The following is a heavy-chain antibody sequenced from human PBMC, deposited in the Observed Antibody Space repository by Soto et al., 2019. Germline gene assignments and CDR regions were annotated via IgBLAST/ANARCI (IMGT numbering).Heavy chain of an antibody. J-gene: IGHJ5*02. CDR3: ARQLATVTTLNWFDP. D-gene: IGHD4-4*01. CDR2: IYYSGST. CDR1: VGSISSSSYY. V-gene: IGHV4-39*01. Sequence: PSETLSLTCTVSVGSISSSSYYWGWILQPPGKGLEWIGSIYYSGSTYYNPSLKSRVTISVDTSKNQFSMKLSSVTAADTAVYYCARQLATVTTLNWFDPWGQGTLVTVS.